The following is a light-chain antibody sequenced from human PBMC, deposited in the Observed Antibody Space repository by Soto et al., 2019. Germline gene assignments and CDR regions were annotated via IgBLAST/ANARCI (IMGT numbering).Light chain of an antibody. V-gene: IGKV4-1*01. CDR3: QQFGSYPLT. Sequence: DIVMTQSPDSLAVSLGERATINCKSSQSVLYSSNNKNYLAWYQQKPGQPPKLLIYWASTRESGVPDRFSGSGSGTDFTLTISRLEPEDFAVYYCQQFGSYPLTFGGGTKVDIK. J-gene: IGKJ4*01. CDR1: QSVLYSSNNKNY. CDR2: WAS.